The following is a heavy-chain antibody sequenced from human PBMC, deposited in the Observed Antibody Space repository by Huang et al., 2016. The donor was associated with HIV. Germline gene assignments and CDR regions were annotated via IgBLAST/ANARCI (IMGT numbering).Heavy chain of an antibody. J-gene: IGHJ4*02. CDR2: INPNRGGT. CDR3: ARQRTTYYYDSSGYRGEFDQ. D-gene: IGHD3-22*01. V-gene: IGHV1-2*02. CDR1: GYTFTDYY. Sequence: QVHLVQSGAEVKQPGASVKVSCKASGYTFTDYYIHWLRPAPGQGLEWRGWINPNRGGTNYAQKVQGRVTMTTDTSISTAYMDLIRLKSDDTAVYHCARQRTTYYYDSSGYRGEFDQWGQGTLVTVSS.